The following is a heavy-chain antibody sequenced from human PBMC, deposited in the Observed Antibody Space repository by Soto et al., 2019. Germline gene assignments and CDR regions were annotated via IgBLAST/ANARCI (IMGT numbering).Heavy chain of an antibody. Sequence: GSLRLSCAASGFTVSSNYMSWVRQAPGKGLEWVSVIYSGGSTYYADSVKGRFTISRDNSKNTLYLQMNSLRAEDTAVYYCGRGGWNNWFDPWGQGTLVTVSS. V-gene: IGHV3-53*01. CDR2: IYSGGST. CDR1: GFTVSSNY. J-gene: IGHJ5*02. D-gene: IGHD3-3*01. CDR3: GRGGWNNWFDP.